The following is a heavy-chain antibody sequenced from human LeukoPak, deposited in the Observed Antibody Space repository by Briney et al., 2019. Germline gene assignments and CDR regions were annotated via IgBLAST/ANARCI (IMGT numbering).Heavy chain of an antibody. CDR1: GYSFTSYW. CDR3: ASSGTALPRVDYYGMDV. V-gene: IGHV5-51*01. Sequence: GESLKISCKGSGYSFTSYWIGWVRQIPGKGLEWMGIIYPGDSDTRYSPSFQGQVTISADKSISTPYLQWSSLKASDTAMYYCASSGTALPRVDYYGMDVWGQGTTVTVSS. D-gene: IGHD5-18*01. J-gene: IGHJ6*02. CDR2: IYPGDSDT.